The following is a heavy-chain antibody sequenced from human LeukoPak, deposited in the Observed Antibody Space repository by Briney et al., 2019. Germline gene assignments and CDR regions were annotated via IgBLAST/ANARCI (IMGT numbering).Heavy chain of an antibody. J-gene: IGHJ4*02. CDR1: GGSISSYY. Sequence: PSETLSLTCTVSGGSISSYYWSWIRQPPGKGLEWIGYIYYSGSTNYNPSLKSRVTISVDTSKNQFSLKLSSVTAADTAVYYCARDYIVGATWAGGYWGQGTLVTVSS. CDR2: IYYSGST. CDR3: ARDYIVGATWAGGY. D-gene: IGHD1-26*01. V-gene: IGHV4-59*12.